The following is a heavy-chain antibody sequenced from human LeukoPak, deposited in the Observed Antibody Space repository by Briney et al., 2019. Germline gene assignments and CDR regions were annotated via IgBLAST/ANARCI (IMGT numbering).Heavy chain of an antibody. Sequence: GGSLRLSCAASGFTFSTCAINWVRQAPGKGLEWVSAICGRGSKTFYADSVKGRFTISRDNPKNTLYLQMNSLRPEDTAVYYCVKEPRGYSFSFDIWGQGTMVTVSS. CDR3: VKEPRGYSFSFDI. J-gene: IGHJ3*02. V-gene: IGHV3-23*01. CDR1: GFTFSTCA. D-gene: IGHD5-18*01. CDR2: ICGRGSKT.